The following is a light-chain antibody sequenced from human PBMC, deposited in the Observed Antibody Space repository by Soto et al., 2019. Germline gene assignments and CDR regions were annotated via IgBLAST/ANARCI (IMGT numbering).Light chain of an antibody. CDR3: SSYTSSGTLVL. V-gene: IGLV2-14*01. Sequence: QSALTQPASVSGSPGQSITISCTGTSSDVGDYNFVSWYQQHPGKAPKLMFYDVSNRPSGVSDRFSGSKSGNTAPLAISGLQAEDEGDYYCSSYTSSGTLVLFGGGTKVTVL. CDR2: DVS. J-gene: IGLJ2*01. CDR1: SSDVGDYNF.